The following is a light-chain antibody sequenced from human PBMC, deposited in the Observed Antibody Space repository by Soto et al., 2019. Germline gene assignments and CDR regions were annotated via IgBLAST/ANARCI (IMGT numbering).Light chain of an antibody. CDR1: QSVSSSY. J-gene: IGKJ1*01. CDR2: GAS. Sequence: EIVLTQSPGTLSLSPGERATLSCRASQSVSSSYLAWYQQKPGQAPRLLIYGASSRATGIPDRFRGSGSGTDFTLTISRLEPEDFAVYYCQQYDRSPRTFGQGTKVEIK. V-gene: IGKV3-20*01. CDR3: QQYDRSPRT.